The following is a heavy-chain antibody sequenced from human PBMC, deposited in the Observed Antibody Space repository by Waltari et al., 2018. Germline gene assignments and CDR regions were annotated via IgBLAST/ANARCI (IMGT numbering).Heavy chain of an antibody. J-gene: IGHJ4*02. D-gene: IGHD2-15*01. Sequence: QLQLHESGPGLVKPSGTLSLTCAVSGDSMSSNHWWSWVRPPPEKGLEWIGQIYRSGRTNYNPSLESRVTISLDTSNNQFSLKLTSTTAADTAIYYCARDRGRGLYLDSWGQGTLVTVSP. CDR1: GDSMSSNHW. V-gene: IGHV4-4*02. CDR2: IYRSGRT. CDR3: ARDRGRGLYLDS.